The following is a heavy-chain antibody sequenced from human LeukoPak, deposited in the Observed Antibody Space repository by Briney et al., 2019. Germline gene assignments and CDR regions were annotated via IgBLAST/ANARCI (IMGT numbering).Heavy chain of an antibody. V-gene: IGHV3-7*01. CDR1: GFTFSSYW. D-gene: IGHD6-13*01. Sequence: GGSLRLSCAASGFTFSSYWMSWVRQAPGKGLEWVANIKQDGSEKYYVDSVKGRFTISRDNAKNSLYLQMNSLRAEDTAVYYCARTRRYSNSWQLYFDYWGQGTLVTVSS. CDR2: IKQDGSEK. CDR3: ARTRRYSNSWQLYFDY. J-gene: IGHJ4*02.